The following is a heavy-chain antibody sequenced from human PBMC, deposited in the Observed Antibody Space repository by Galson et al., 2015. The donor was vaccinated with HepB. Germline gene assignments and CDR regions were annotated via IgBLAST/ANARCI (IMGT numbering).Heavy chain of an antibody. CDR1: GDSVSSNSAA. Sequence: CAISGDSVSSNSAAWNWIRQSPPRGLEWLGRTYYRSKWYNDYAVSVKSRITINPDTSKNQYSLQLNSVTPEDTAVYYCARAGGIAVGGLDYWGQGTLVTVSS. D-gene: IGHD6-19*01. J-gene: IGHJ4*02. V-gene: IGHV6-1*01. CDR3: ARAGGIAVGGLDY. CDR2: TYYRSKWYN.